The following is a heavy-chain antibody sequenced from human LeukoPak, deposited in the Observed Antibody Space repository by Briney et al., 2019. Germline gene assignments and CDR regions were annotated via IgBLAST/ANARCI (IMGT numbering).Heavy chain of an antibody. Sequence: SETLSLTCAVSGGSISDSYYWGWIRQPPGKGLEWIGSIYSGGTTYYNPSLRSRVTISVDTFKNQFSLKLTSVTAADAAAYYCERHSRNCSGGYCYLYYWGQGTLVTVSS. CDR3: ERHSRNCSGGYCYLYY. CDR1: GGSISDSYY. V-gene: IGHV4-39*01. CDR2: IYSGGTT. J-gene: IGHJ4*02. D-gene: IGHD2-15*01.